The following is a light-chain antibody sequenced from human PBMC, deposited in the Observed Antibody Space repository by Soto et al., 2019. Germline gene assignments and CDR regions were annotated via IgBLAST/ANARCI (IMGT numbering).Light chain of an antibody. CDR1: QSIFSNY. Sequence: VLTQSPGTLSLSPGERATLSCRPTQSIFSNYLAWYQQKPGQAPRLLIYGASSRATGIPDRFSGSGSGTDFTLTISRLEPEDSAGYFCQQYGSSPYAFGQGTKLEIK. CDR3: QQYGSSPYA. CDR2: GAS. V-gene: IGKV3-20*01. J-gene: IGKJ2*01.